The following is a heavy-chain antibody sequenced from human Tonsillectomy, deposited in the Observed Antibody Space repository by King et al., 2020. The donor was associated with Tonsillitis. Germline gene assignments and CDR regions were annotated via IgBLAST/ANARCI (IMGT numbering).Heavy chain of an antibody. Sequence: VQLVESGGGLVQPGGSLRLSCAASGFTFSSYSMNWVRQAPGKGLEWVSYISSSSSTIYYADSVKGRFTISRDNAKNSLYLQMNSLRAEDTAVYYCARDQYYYGSGVDYWGQGTLVTVSS. V-gene: IGHV3-48*04. CDR1: GFTFSSYS. J-gene: IGHJ4*02. CDR2: ISSSSSTI. CDR3: ARDQYYYGSGVDY. D-gene: IGHD3-10*01.